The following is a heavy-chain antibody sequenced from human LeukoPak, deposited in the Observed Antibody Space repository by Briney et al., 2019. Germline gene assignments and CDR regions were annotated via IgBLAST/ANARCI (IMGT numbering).Heavy chain of an antibody. Sequence: PGGSLRLSCAASGFTFDDYGMSWVRQAPGKGLEWVCGINWNGGSTAYADSVKGRLTISRDNAKNSLYLQMNSLRAEDTALYYCARDEEGGSYPLDYWGQGTLVTVSS. CDR1: GFTFDDYG. D-gene: IGHD1-26*01. CDR3: ARDEEGGSYPLDY. V-gene: IGHV3-20*04. CDR2: INWNGGST. J-gene: IGHJ4*02.